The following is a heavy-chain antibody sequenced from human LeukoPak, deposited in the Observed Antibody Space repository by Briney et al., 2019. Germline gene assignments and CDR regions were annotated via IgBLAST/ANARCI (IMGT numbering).Heavy chain of an antibody. Sequence: SETLSLTCTVSGGSISSYYWSWIRQPPGKGLEWIGYIYYSGSTNYNPSLKSRVTISVDTSKNQFSLKLSSVTAADTAVYYCARHRVGIAAAGGNWYFDLWGRGTLVTVSS. CDR1: GGSISSYY. D-gene: IGHD6-13*01. J-gene: IGHJ2*01. V-gene: IGHV4-59*01. CDR3: ARHRVGIAAAGGNWYFDL. CDR2: IYYSGST.